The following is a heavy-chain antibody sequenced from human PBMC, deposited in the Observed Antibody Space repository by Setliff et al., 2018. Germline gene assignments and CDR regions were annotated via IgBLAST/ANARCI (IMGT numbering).Heavy chain of an antibody. V-gene: IGHV4-4*07. CDR2: TYIGGSA. D-gene: IGHD6-19*01. J-gene: IGHJ6*03. Sequence: SETLSLTCTVSGGSISSYYWSWIRQPAGKGLEWIGHTYIGGSANYNPSLTLRVTMSIYTSKNQYSLKLNSVTAADMAVYYCASEQWLDPPGYYYMDVWAKGTTVTVSS. CDR1: GGSISSYY. CDR3: ASEQWLDPPGYYYMDV.